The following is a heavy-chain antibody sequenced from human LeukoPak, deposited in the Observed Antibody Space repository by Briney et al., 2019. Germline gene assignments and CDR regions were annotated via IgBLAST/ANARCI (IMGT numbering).Heavy chain of an antibody. Sequence: GGSLRLSYAASGFTFSSYAMSWVRQAPGKGLEWVSSISSSSTYIYYADSVKGRFTISRDNAKNSLFLQMNSLRAEDTAVYYCARVQDGSSWYEYFQHWGQGTLVTVSS. D-gene: IGHD6-13*01. CDR1: GFTFSSYA. J-gene: IGHJ1*01. V-gene: IGHV3-21*01. CDR2: ISSSSTYI. CDR3: ARVQDGSSWYEYFQH.